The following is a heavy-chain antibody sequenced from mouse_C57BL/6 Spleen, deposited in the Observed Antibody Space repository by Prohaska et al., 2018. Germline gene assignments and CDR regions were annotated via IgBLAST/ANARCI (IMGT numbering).Heavy chain of an antibody. D-gene: IGHD1-3*01. CDR2: ISSGSSTI. CDR3: ARPNKGGYYFDY. V-gene: IGHV5-17*01. J-gene: IGHJ2*01. Sequence: EVQLVESGGGLVKPGGSLKLSCAASGFTFSDYGMHWVRQAPEKGLEWVAYISSGSSTIYYADTVKGRFTIARDNAKNTLFLQMTSLRSEDTAVYYCARPNKGGYYFDYWGQGTTLTVSS. CDR1: GFTFSDYG.